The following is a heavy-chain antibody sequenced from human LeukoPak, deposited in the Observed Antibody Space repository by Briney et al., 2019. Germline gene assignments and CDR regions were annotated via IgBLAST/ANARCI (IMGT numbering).Heavy chain of an antibody. CDR1: EFTFSSYP. CDR3: AKYVSAKGPPYALDV. D-gene: IGHD2/OR15-2a*01. Sequence: PGGSLRLSCAASEFTFSSYPMQWVRQGPGKGLEWVSGISASGGSTWYADSVKGRFTISRDNSKNTLYLQMNSLRAEDTAVYYCAKYVSAKGPPYALDVWGQGTTVTVSS. J-gene: IGHJ6*02. CDR2: ISASGGST. V-gene: IGHV3-23*01.